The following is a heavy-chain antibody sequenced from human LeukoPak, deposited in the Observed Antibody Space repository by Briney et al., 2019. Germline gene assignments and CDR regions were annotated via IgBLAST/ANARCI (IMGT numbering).Heavy chain of an antibody. CDR2: IYPGDADT. D-gene: IGHD3-10*01. CDR3: ARLKDYYSSERFDY. V-gene: IGHV5-51*01. CDR1: GCTFTSYW. J-gene: IGHJ4*02. Sequence: GESLKISCKGSGCTFTSYWIGWVRQMPGKGLEWMGIIYPGDADTRYSPSFQGQVTISADKSISTAYLQWSSLKASDTAMYYCARLKDYYSSERFDYWGQGTLVTVSS.